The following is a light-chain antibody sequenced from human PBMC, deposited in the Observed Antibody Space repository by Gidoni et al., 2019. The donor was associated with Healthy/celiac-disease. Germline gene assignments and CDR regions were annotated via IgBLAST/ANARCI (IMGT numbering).Light chain of an antibody. CDR3: QQYYSTPNT. J-gene: IGKJ2*01. V-gene: IGKV4-1*01. CDR1: QSVLYSSNNKNY. Sequence: DIVMTQSPDSLAVSLGERATINCKSSQSVLYSSNNKNYLAWYQQKPGQPPKLLNYWASTRESGVPDRFSGSGSGTDFTLTISSLQAEDVAVYYCQQYYSTPNTFGQGTKLEIK. CDR2: WAS.